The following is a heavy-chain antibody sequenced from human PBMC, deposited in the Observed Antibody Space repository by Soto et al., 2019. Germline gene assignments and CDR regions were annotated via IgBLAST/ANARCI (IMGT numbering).Heavy chain of an antibody. D-gene: IGHD2-2*01. CDR3: ARSLRLLPDAYSDDYYHYNGMDV. CDR1: GYSFTKFW. Sequence: PGASLKISCEGFGYSFTKFWIAWVRQMPGKGLEWMGIIHPGDSDTRYSTSFQGQVTISADKSIDTAYLQWSSLKASDTAMYYFARSLRLLPDAYSDDYYHYNGMDVWGQGTTVTVSS. V-gene: IGHV5-51*01. J-gene: IGHJ6*02. CDR2: IHPGDSDT.